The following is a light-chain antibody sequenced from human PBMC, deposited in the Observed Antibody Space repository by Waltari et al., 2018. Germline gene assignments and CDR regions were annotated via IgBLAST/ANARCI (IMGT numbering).Light chain of an antibody. V-gene: IGLV1-40*01. CDR1: KSNIGADFD. CDR2: RFS. CDR3: QSYDTTLSAVV. J-gene: IGLJ2*01. Sequence: QSVLTQPPSVSGAPGQRVTISCSGTKSNIGADFDVHWYQQVPGTAPKLLLHRFSNRPAGVSDLFSGFKSGASASLVITGRQAEDEAMFYGQSYDTTLSAVVFGGGTRLTV.